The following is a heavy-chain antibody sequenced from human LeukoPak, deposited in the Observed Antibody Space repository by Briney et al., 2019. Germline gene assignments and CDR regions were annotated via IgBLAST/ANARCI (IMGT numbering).Heavy chain of an antibody. J-gene: IGHJ4*02. V-gene: IGHV3-7*03. Sequence: GGSLRLSCAVSGFTFSSYWMSWFRQAPGKGLEWVANINQDGSQKFSVDSVKGRFTISRDNAKNSLSLQMNSLRVEDTAVYYCARDWFDGDYDRFDYWGQGTLVTVSP. CDR3: ARDWFDGDYDRFDY. CDR2: INQDGSQK. D-gene: IGHD4-17*01. CDR1: GFTFSSYW.